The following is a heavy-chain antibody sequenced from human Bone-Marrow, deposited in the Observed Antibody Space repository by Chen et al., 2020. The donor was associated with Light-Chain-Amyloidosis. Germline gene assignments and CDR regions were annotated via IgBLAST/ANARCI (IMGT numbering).Heavy chain of an antibody. V-gene: IGHV3-23*04. CDR2: ISGIGVSS. J-gene: IGHJ3*02. CDR3: AKDISYDDILPGYPADAFDI. CDR1: GFAFSSYA. Sequence: EVQLVESGGGLLQRGGSLRLSCAASGFAFSSYAMSWVRQAPGKGLEWVSTISGIGVSSYYGDSVKVRFTIARDNSKHALFLQMNSLRAEDTAVYYCAKDISYDDILPGYPADAFDIWGQGTMVTVSS. D-gene: IGHD3-9*01.